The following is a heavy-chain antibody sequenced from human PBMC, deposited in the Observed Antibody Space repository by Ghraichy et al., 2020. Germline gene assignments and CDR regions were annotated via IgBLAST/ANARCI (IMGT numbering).Heavy chain of an antibody. V-gene: IGHV1-2*02. J-gene: IGHJ4*02. CDR3: ASSDVAARLTFDY. D-gene: IGHD6-6*01. CDR2: INPNSGGT. Sequence: ASVKVSCKASGYTFTGYYMHWVRQAPGQGLEWMGWINPNSGGTNYAQKFQGRVTMTRDTSISTAYMELSRLRSDDTAVYYSASSDVAARLTFDYWGQGTLVTVSS. CDR1: GYTFTGYY.